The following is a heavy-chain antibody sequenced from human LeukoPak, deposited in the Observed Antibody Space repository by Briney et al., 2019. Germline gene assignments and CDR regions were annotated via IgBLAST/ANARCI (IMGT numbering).Heavy chain of an antibody. CDR2: ISSSSSYI. J-gene: IGHJ4*02. Sequence: HPGGSLRLSCAASGFTFSSYAMSWVRQAPGKGLEWVSSISSSSSYIYYADSVKGRFTISRDNSKNTLYLQMNSLRAEDTAVYSCTKEQAVAATWSDYWGQGTLVTVSS. CDR1: GFTFSSYA. CDR3: TKEQAVAATWSDY. D-gene: IGHD6-19*01. V-gene: IGHV3-23*01.